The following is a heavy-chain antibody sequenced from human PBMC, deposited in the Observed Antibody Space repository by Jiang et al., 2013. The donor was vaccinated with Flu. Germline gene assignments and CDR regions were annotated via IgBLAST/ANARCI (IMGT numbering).Heavy chain of an antibody. V-gene: IGHV5-51*03. CDR2: IYPGDSDT. CDR3: ARGMESGVRFLEWLSWYFDL. CDR1: GYSFTSYW. D-gene: IGHD3-3*01. J-gene: IGHJ2*01. Sequence: GAEVKKPGESLKISCKGSGYSFTSYWIGWVRQMPGKGLEWMGIIYPGDSDTRYSPSFQGQVTISADKSISTAYLQWSSLKASDTAMYYCARGMESGVRFLEWLSWYFDLWGRGTLVTVSS.